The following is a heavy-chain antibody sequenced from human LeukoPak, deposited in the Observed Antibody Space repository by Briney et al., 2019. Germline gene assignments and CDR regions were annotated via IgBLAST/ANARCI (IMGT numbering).Heavy chain of an antibody. CDR1: GFTFSSYS. CDR2: VSSSSTTI. D-gene: IGHD1-14*01. J-gene: IGHJ3*02. Sequence: RAGGSLRLSCAASGFTFSSYSMNWVRQAPGKGLEWVSYVSSSSTTIYYADSVKGRFTISRDNAKSSLYLQMNSLRAEDTAVYYCARDGTSPDIWGQGTMVTVSS. V-gene: IGHV3-48*01. CDR3: ARDGTSPDI.